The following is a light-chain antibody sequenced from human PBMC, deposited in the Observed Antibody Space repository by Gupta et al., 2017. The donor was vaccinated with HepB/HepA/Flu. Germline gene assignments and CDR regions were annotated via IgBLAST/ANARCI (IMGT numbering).Light chain of an antibody. CDR3: GTWDNSLRTAV. Sequence: QSVLTQPPSVYAAPGQKVTISCSGSSSNIGSHYVSWYQQLPGTAPKLLIYENNKRPSGIPDRFSASKSGTSATLGITGLQTGDEADYYCGTWDNSLRTAVIGGGTALTVL. V-gene: IGLV1-51*02. CDR2: ENN. CDR1: SSNIGSHY. J-gene: IGLJ2*01.